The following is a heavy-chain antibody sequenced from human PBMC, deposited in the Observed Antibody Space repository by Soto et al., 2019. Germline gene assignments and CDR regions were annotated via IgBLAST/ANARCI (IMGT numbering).Heavy chain of an antibody. CDR2: ISSSSSYI. CDR3: ARVGEAAAGTMDV. J-gene: IGHJ6*02. D-gene: IGHD6-13*01. V-gene: IGHV3-21*01. CDR1: GFTFSSYS. Sequence: GGSLRLSCAASGFTFSSYSMDWVRQAPGKGLEWVSSISSSSSYIYYADSVKGRFTISRDNAKNSLYLQMNSLRAEDTAVYYCARVGEAAAGTMDVWRQGTTVTVSS.